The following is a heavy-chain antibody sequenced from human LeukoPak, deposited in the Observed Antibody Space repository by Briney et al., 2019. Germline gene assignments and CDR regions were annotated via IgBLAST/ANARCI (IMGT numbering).Heavy chain of an antibody. CDR1: GFTFSSYW. CDR3: ARVQIPYSSSGWFDP. Sequence: GGSLRLSCAASGFTFSSYWMSWVRQAPGKGLEWVANIKQDGSEKYYVDSVKGRFTISRDNAKDSLYLQMNSLRAEDTAVYYCARVQIPYSSSGWFDPWGQGTLVTVSS. J-gene: IGHJ5*02. D-gene: IGHD6-6*01. CDR2: IKQDGSEK. V-gene: IGHV3-7*01.